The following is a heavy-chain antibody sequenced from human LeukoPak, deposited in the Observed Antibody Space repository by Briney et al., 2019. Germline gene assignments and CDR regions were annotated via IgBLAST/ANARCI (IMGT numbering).Heavy chain of an antibody. V-gene: IGHV3-7*01. Sequence: GGSLRLSCAASGFTFSSHWMNWVRQAPGKGLEWVANINQDGSEKYYVDSVKGRFTISRDNAKNSLYLQMNSLRAEDTAVYYCARDKGDYYDSSGYYYFDYWGQGTLVTVSS. J-gene: IGHJ4*02. CDR1: GFTFSSHW. D-gene: IGHD3-22*01. CDR2: INQDGSEK. CDR3: ARDKGDYYDSSGYYYFDY.